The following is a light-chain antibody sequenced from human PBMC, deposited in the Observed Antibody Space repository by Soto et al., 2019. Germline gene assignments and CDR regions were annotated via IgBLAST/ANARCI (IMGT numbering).Light chain of an antibody. V-gene: IGKV2-30*01. Sequence: DVVMTQSPLSLPVTLGQPASISCRSSQSPLYSDGNTYLSWFQQRPGQSPRRLIYKVPNRDSGVPDRFRGSGSGTDFTLKISRVEAEDVGVYYCMQGTHWPWTFGQGTK. CDR2: KVP. CDR1: QSPLYSDGNTY. CDR3: MQGTHWPWT. J-gene: IGKJ1*01.